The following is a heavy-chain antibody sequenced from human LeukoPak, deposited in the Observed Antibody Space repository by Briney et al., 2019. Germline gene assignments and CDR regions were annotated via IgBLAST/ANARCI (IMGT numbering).Heavy chain of an antibody. CDR2: INPSGGST. CDR1: GYTFTSYY. J-gene: IGHJ4*02. CDR3: ASATYYYDSSGYFDY. V-gene: IGHV1-46*01. Sequence: ASVKVSCKASGYTFTSYYMHWVRQAPGQGLEWMGIINPSGGSTSYAQKFQGRVTMTRDTSTSTVYMELSSLRSEDTAVYYCASATYYYDSSGYFDYWGQGTLVTV. D-gene: IGHD3-22*01.